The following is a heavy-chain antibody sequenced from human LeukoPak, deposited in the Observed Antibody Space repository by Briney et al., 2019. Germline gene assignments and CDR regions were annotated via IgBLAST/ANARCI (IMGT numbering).Heavy chain of an antibody. J-gene: IGHJ6*02. CDR1: GFTFSSYA. CDR2: ISYDGSNK. V-gene: IGHV3-30-3*01. Sequence: GGSLRLSCAASGFTFSSYAMHWVRQAPGKGLGWVTVISYDGSNKYYADSVKGRFTISRDNSKNTLYLQMNSLRAEDTAVYYCARDRIQLSYYYYGMDVWGQGTTVTVSS. D-gene: IGHD5-18*01. CDR3: ARDRIQLSYYYYGMDV.